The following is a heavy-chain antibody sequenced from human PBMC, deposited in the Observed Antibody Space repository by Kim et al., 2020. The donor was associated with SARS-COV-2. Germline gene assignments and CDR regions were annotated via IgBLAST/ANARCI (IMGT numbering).Heavy chain of an antibody. CDR1: GFTFSSYS. V-gene: IGHV3-21*01. D-gene: IGHD2-2*01. Sequence: GGSLRHSCAASGFTFSSYSMNWVRQAPGKGLEWVSSISSSSSDIYYADSVKGRFTISRDNAKNSLYLQMNSLRAEDTAVYYCARDTHGYCSSTSCSDAFDIWGQGTMVTVSS. CDR3: ARDTHGYCSSTSCSDAFDI. CDR2: ISSSSSDI. J-gene: IGHJ3*02.